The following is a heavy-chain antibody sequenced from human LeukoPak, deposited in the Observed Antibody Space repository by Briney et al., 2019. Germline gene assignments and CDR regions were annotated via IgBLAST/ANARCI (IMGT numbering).Heavy chain of an antibody. CDR3: ARQASLLGNAFDI. J-gene: IGHJ3*02. CDR2: ISSGGDT. V-gene: IGHV3-66*04. CDR1: GFTVTTNY. D-gene: IGHD7-27*01. Sequence: GGSLRLSCAASGFTVTTNYMHWVRQAPGKGLEWVSLISSGGDTHSADSVKGRFTISRDNSKNTLYLQMNSLRAEDTAVYYCARQASLLGNAFDIWGQGTMVTVSS.